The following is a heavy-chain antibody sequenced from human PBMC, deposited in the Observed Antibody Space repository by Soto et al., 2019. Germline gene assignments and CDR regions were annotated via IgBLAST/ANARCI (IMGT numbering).Heavy chain of an antibody. CDR2: VGPYVAKT. D-gene: IGHD6-19*01. CDR1: GYIFNNYG. CDR3: ARCYCSVGSCFTCWHFDL. Sequence: QGQLVQSGAEVRKPGASVKVSCQASGYIFNNYGLSWVRQVPGQGLEWVGWVGPYVAKTDYAPKFRDRVTMTADPTTNTAYMELRSLTSDDSALYYCARCYCSVGSCFTCWHFDLWGRGTLVSVSS. V-gene: IGHV1-18*01. J-gene: IGHJ2*01.